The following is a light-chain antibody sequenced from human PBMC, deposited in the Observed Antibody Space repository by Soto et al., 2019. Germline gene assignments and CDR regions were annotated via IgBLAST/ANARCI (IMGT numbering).Light chain of an antibody. CDR1: HGIRND. CDR3: LQDYYYPRT. Sequence: AIQMTQSPSSLSASVGDRVTITCRARHGIRNDLGWYQQKPGKAPNLLIYAASSLQSGVPERFSGSGSGTDFTLTISSLQPEDFATYYCLQDYYYPRTFGQGTKVEIK. CDR2: AAS. V-gene: IGKV1-6*01. J-gene: IGKJ1*01.